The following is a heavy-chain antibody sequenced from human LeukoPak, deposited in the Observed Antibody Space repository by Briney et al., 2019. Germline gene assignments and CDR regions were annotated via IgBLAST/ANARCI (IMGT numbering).Heavy chain of an antibody. CDR3: ARDLPAAVD. J-gene: IGHJ4*02. V-gene: IGHV3-21*01. CDR1: GFSVSSYS. CDR2: ISRSSSDI. D-gene: IGHD2-2*01. Sequence: GGSLRLSCAASGFSVSSYSMSWVRQAPGQGLEWVSFISRSSSDIYHADSVKGRFTISRDNAKNSLYLQMNSLRAEDTAVYYCARDLPAAVDWGQGTLVTVSS.